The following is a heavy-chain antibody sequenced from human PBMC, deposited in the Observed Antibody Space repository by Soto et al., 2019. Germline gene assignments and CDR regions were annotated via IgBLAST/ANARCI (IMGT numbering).Heavy chain of an antibody. Sequence: GASVKVSCKASGYTFTSYYMHWVRQAPGQGLEWMGIINPSGGSTSYAQKFQGRVTITADKSTSTAYTELSSLRSEDTAVYYCARLGLGGYFDYWGQGNLVTVSS. CDR3: ARLGLGGYFDY. CDR1: GYTFTSYY. D-gene: IGHD1-26*01. V-gene: IGHV1-46*01. CDR2: INPSGGST. J-gene: IGHJ4*02.